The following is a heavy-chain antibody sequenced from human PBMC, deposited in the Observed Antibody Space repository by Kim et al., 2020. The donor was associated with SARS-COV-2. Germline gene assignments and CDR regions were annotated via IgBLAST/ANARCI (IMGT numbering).Heavy chain of an antibody. CDR2: ISHDGRSS. D-gene: IGHD1-26*01. CDR3: AKDVWDYSGMDV. Sequence: GGSLRLSCAASGFSFTCCAMTWVSQAPGKGLEWVSSISHDGRSSHYADSVKGRFTISRDDSKTTLYLQLNSLRGEDTAVYYCAKDVWDYSGMDVWGQGTT. V-gene: IGHV3-23*01. J-gene: IGHJ6*02. CDR1: GFSFTCCA.